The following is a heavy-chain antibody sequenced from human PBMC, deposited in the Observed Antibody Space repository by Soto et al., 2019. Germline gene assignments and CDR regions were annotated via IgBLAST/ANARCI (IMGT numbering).Heavy chain of an antibody. CDR1: GFTVSNNY. V-gene: IGHV3-53*01. CDR3: ARARSAAAGLFDY. D-gene: IGHD6-13*01. Sequence: EVQLVESGGGLIQPGGSLRLSCAASGFTVSNNYMTWVRQAPGKGLEWVSAIYSGGSTYHADSVKGRLTISRDNSKNMLYLQMNSLRAGDTAVYYCARARSAAAGLFDYWGQGTLVTVSS. CDR2: IYSGGST. J-gene: IGHJ4*02.